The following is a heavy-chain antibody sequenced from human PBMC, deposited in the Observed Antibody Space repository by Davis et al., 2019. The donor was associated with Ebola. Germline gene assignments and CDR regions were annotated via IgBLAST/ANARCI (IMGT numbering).Heavy chain of an antibody. CDR2: ISAYNGNT. J-gene: IGHJ5*02. CDR1: GYTFTSYG. D-gene: IGHD3-22*01. V-gene: IGHV1-18*01. CDR3: ARSITMIVGGWFDP. Sequence: ASVKVSCKASGYTFTSYGISWVRQAPGQGLEWMGWISAYNGNTNYAQKLQGRVTMTTDTSTSTAYMALRSLRSDDTAVYYCARSITMIVGGWFDPWGQGTLVTVSS.